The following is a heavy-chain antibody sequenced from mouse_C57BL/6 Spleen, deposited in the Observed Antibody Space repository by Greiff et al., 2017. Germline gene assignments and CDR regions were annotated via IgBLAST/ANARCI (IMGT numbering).Heavy chain of an antibody. J-gene: IGHJ1*03. Sequence: EVKLVESGGGLVQPGGSLSLSCAASGFTFTDYYMSWVRQPPGKALEWLGFLRNKANGYTTEYSASVKGRFTISRDNSQIILYLQLNALRAEDSATYYCARSRGSDYDVGHGYFDVWGTGTSVTVSS. CDR1: GFTFTDYY. CDR3: ARSRGSDYDVGHGYFDV. V-gene: IGHV7-3*01. D-gene: IGHD2-3*01. CDR2: LRNKANGYTT.